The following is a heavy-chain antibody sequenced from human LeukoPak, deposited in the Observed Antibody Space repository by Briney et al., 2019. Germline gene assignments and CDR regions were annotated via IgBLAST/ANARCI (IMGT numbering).Heavy chain of an antibody. CDR2: NYTSGST. V-gene: IGHV4-4*07. D-gene: IGHD6-19*01. CDR1: GGSISSYY. J-gene: IGHJ4*02. Sequence: PSETLSVTCTVPGGSISSYYWSWIPPSAGKGLEWIGRNYTSGSTNNKPSLKRRVTLSVEKTKKKFSLKLSSVTAADTAVYYCARDGGGAGISPQYYFDYWGQGTLVTVSS. CDR3: ARDGGGAGISPQYYFDY.